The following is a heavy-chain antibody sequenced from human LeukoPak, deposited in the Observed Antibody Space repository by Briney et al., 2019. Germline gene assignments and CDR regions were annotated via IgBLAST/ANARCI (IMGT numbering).Heavy chain of an antibody. CDR3: ARGTDY. Sequence: GGSLRLSCAASEFTVSSNYMSWVRQAPGKGPEWVSVIYSGGSTYYADSVKGRFAISRDNSKNTLYPQMNSLRAEDTAVYYCARGTDYWGQGTLVTVSS. V-gene: IGHV3-53*01. J-gene: IGHJ4*02. CDR2: IYSGGST. CDR1: EFTVSSNY.